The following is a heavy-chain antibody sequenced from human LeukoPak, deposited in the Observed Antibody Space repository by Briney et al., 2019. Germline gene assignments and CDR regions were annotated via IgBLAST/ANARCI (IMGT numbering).Heavy chain of an antibody. CDR2: IYYSGST. CDR3: ARGGAHGVYFDY. V-gene: IGHV4-31*03. CDR1: GGSISSGGYY. D-gene: IGHD4/OR15-4a*01. Sequence: PSETLSLTCTVSGGSISSGGYYWSWIRQHPGKGLEWIGYIYYSGSTYYNPSLKSRVTISVDTSKNQFSLKLSSVTAADTAVYYCARGGAHGVYFDYWGQGTLVTVS. J-gene: IGHJ4*02.